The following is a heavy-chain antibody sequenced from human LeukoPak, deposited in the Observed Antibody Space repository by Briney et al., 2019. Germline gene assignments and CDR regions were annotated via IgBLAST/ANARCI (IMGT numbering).Heavy chain of an antibody. D-gene: IGHD1-1*01. CDR1: GFTFSSYS. Sequence: PGGSLRLSCAASGFTFSSYSMNWVRQAPGKGLEWVSSISSSSSYIYYADSVKGRFTISRDNAKNSLYLQMNSLRAEDTAVYYCARAGSRIRFNDPIDYWGQGTLVTVSS. CDR2: ISSSSSYI. V-gene: IGHV3-21*01. CDR3: ARAGSRIRFNDPIDY. J-gene: IGHJ4*02.